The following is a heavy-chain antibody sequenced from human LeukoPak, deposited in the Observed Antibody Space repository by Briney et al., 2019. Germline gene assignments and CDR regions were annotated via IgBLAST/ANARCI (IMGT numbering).Heavy chain of an antibody. CDR1: GDSVSSNSAA. V-gene: IGHV6-1*01. D-gene: IGHD3-10*01. CDR3: ARMRGRSNGSGSLRFDP. CDR2: TYYRSKWYN. Sequence: SQTLSLTCAISGDSVSSNSAAWNWIRQSPSRGLEWLGRTYYRSKWYNDYAVSVKSRITINPDTSKNQFSLKLSSVTAADTAVYYCARMRGRSNGSGSLRFDPWGQGTLVTVSS. J-gene: IGHJ5*02.